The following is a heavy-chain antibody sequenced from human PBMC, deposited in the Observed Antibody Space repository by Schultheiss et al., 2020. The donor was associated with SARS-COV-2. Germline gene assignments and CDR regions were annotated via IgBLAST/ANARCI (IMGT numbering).Heavy chain of an antibody. CDR3: AKAKH. V-gene: IGHV3-48*03. CDR1: GFTFSHYE. CDR2: ISLSGTTK. Sequence: GESLKISCVASGFTFSHYEMDWVRQAPGKGLEWVSYISLSGTTKYYADSVRGRFTISRDDAKNTLYLQMNSLRAEDTAVYYCAKAKHWGQGTLVTVSS. J-gene: IGHJ4*02.